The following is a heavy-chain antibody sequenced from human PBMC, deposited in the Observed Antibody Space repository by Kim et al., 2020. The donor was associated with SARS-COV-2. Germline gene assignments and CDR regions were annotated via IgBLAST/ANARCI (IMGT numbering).Heavy chain of an antibody. J-gene: IGHJ4*02. V-gene: IGHV3-74*01. CDR1: GFTFSSYW. D-gene: IGHD2-8*02. Sequence: GGSLRLSCAASGFTFSSYWVHWVRQAPGKGLVWVSRINTDGSTTTCADSVKGRFTISRDNAKNTLYLQMNSLRAEDTAVYYCARVGQAWGGVYDYWGQGTLVTVSS. CDR3: ARVGQAWGGVYDY. CDR2: INTDGSTT.